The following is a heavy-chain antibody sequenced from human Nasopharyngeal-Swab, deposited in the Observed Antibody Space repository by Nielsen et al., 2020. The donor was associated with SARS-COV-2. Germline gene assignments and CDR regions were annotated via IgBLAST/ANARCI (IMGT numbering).Heavy chain of an antibody. J-gene: IGHJ6*03. CDR2: INHSGST. Sequence: WIRQPPGKGLEWIGEINHSGSTNYNPSLKSRVTISVDTSKNQFSLKLSSVTAADTAVHYCARGRGSSPSRVYYYYMDVWGKGTTVTVSS. D-gene: IGHD6-6*01. V-gene: IGHV4-34*01. CDR3: ARGRGSSPSRVYYYYMDV.